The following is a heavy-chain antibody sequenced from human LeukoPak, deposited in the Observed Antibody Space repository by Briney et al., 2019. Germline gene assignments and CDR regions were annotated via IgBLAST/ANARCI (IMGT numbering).Heavy chain of an antibody. CDR1: GFTFSSYS. J-gene: IGHJ6*03. CDR3: ARDSVYYYDSSGYHHYYMDV. Sequence: GGSLRLSCAASGFTFSSYSMNWVRQAPGKGLEWVSYISSRSSTIYYADSVKGRFTISRDNAKNSLYLQMNSLRAEDTAVYYCARDSVYYYDSSGYHHYYMDVWGKGTTVTVSS. V-gene: IGHV3-48*01. CDR2: ISSRSSTI. D-gene: IGHD3-22*01.